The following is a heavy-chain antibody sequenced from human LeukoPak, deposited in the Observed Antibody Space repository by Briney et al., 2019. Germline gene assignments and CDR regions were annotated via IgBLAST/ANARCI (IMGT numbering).Heavy chain of an antibody. D-gene: IGHD1-26*01. Sequence: SETLSLTCTVSGGSISSYYWSWIRQPPGKGLEWIGYISYGGATSYNPSLKRRVTISVDSPKNRFSLRLSSLTAADTALYYCARHGGTLDYFDYWGPGSLVTVSS. V-gene: IGHV4-59*08. CDR1: GGSISSYY. CDR2: ISYGGAT. CDR3: ARHGGTLDYFDY. J-gene: IGHJ4*02.